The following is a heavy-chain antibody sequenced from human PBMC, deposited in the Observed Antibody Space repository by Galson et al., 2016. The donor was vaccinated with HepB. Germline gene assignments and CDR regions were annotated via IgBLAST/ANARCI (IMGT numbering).Heavy chain of an antibody. V-gene: IGHV3-23*01. Sequence: SLRLSCAVSRFTFGSYAMTWVRQAPGKGLEWVSGISGSGGITYYADSVKGRFTISRDNSKNTLYLQMNSLRDEDTAVYYCAKDEIGDFPDYFDYWGQGTLVTVSS. J-gene: IGHJ4*02. CDR3: AKDEIGDFPDYFDY. CDR1: RFTFGSYA. CDR2: ISGSGGIT. D-gene: IGHD2/OR15-2a*01.